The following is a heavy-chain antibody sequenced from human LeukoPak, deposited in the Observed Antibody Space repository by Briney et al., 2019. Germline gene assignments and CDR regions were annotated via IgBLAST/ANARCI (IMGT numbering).Heavy chain of an antibody. D-gene: IGHD5-18*01. V-gene: IGHV1-69*13. J-gene: IGHJ4*02. CDR3: AGGYSYALYYFGY. CDR2: IIPIFGTA. CDR1: GGTFSSYA. Sequence: SVKVSCKASGGTFSSYAISWVRQAPGQGLEWMGGIIPIFGTANYAQKFQGRVTITADESTSTAYMELSSLRSEDTAVYYCAGGYSYALYYFGYWGQGTLVTVSS.